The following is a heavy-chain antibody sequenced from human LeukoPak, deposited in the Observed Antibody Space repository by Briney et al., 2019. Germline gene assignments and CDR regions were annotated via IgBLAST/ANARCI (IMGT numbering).Heavy chain of an antibody. Sequence: ASVKVSCKASGYTFPSYFMHWVRQAPGQGLEWMGIINPTGGSTTYAQKFQGRVTMTRDTSTSTVYMELSSLRSDDTAVYYCARDPGEMKFDPWGQGTLVTVSS. CDR3: ARDPGEMKFDP. J-gene: IGHJ5*02. D-gene: IGHD3-10*01. CDR2: INPTGGST. V-gene: IGHV1-46*01. CDR1: GYTFPSYF.